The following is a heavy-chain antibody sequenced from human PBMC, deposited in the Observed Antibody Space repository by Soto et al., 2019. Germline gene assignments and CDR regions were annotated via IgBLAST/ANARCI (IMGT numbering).Heavy chain of an antibody. CDR3: TREIYGRYYYYDYYMDV. V-gene: IGHV3-73*01. Sequence: EVQLVESGGGLVQPGGSLKLSCAASGFTFSGSAMHWVRQASGTGLEWVGRIRSKANSYATAYAASVKGRFTISRDDSKNTAYLQMNSLKTEDTAVYYCTREIYGRYYYYDYYMDVWGKGTTVTVSS. CDR2: IRSKANSYAT. D-gene: IGHD2-2*02. J-gene: IGHJ6*03. CDR1: GFTFSGSA.